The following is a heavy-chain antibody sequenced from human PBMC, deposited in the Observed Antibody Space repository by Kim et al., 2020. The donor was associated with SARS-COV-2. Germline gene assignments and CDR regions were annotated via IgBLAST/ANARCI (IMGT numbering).Heavy chain of an antibody. CDR3: ARDLRPYGRPGYSSGKGNFDY. V-gene: IGHV1-69*13. J-gene: IGHJ4*02. Sequence: SVKVSCKASGGTFSSYAISWVRQAPGQGLEWMGGIIPIFGTANYAQKFQGRVTITADESTSTAYMELSSPRSEDTAVYYCARDLRPYGRPGYSSGKGNFDYWGQGTLVTVSS. CDR2: IIPIFGTA. CDR1: GGTFSSYA. D-gene: IGHD6-19*01.